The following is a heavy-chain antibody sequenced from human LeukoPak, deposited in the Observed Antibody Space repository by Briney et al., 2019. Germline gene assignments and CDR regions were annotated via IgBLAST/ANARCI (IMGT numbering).Heavy chain of an antibody. CDR3: ARSIVGVRKRNDY. Sequence: ASVKVSCKASGYTFSSYDIIWVRQASGQGLEWMGWMNPNSGHTGYAQKFQGRVTMTRSTSISTAYMELTSLTSEDSAVYYCARSIVGVRKRNDYWGQGTLGTVSS. CDR2: MNPNSGHT. V-gene: IGHV1-8*01. D-gene: IGHD1-26*01. CDR1: GYTFSSYD. J-gene: IGHJ4*02.